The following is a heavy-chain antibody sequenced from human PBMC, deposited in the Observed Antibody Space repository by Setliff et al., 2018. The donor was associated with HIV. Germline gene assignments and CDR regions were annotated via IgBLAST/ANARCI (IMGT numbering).Heavy chain of an antibody. J-gene: IGHJ5*02. V-gene: IGHV1-8*01. CDR1: GYTFTKFD. CDR3: ARTWGAGVTGYWFEP. CDR2: MNPNSGNT. Sequence: ASVKVSCKASGYTFTKFDINWVRQATGQGLEWMGWMNPNSGNTGFAQKFQGRVTMTRNTSISTAYMELRSLRSEDTAVYFCARTWGAGVTGYWFEPWGQGTLVTVS. D-gene: IGHD3-9*01.